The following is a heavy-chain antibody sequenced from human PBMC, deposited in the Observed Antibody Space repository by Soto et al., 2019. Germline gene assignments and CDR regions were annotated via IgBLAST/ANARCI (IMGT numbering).Heavy chain of an antibody. CDR2: TYWDDDK. CDR1: GFSITTSAVG. CDR3: AHRAHYRSFYWYFAI. Sequence: QITLKDSGPTPVKPTQPLTLTCTFSGFSITTSAVGVGWISQPPGKALVWLAHTYWDDDKRYRPSVKSRLTITRDTSRNQVVLTRTTVDPMDTATYYCAHRAHYRSFYWYFAIWGRGSLVAVS. D-gene: IGHD3-10*01. V-gene: IGHV2-5*02. J-gene: IGHJ2*01.